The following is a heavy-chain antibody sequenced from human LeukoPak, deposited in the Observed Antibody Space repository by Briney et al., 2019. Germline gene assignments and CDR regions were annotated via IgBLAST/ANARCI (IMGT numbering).Heavy chain of an antibody. D-gene: IGHD6-13*01. CDR1: GFIFSTYA. J-gene: IGHJ4*02. CDR2: ISGSGGST. Sequence: GGSLRLSCATSGFIFSTYALSWVRQAPGKGLEWASSISGSGGSTYHADSVKGGFTISRDSSKNTLYLQMNSLRAEDTAIYYCARVIRAAPGKGYFDYWGQGTLVTVSP. V-gene: IGHV3-23*01. CDR3: ARVIRAAPGKGYFDY.